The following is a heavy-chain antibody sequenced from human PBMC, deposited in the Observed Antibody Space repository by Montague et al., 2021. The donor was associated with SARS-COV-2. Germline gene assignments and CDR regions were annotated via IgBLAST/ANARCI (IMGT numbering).Heavy chain of an antibody. D-gene: IGHD4-17*01. CDR3: ARGRTVTTFYYYYYGMDV. V-gene: IGHV4-34*01. J-gene: IGHJ6*02. CDR1: GGSFSGYY. Sequence: SETLSLTCAVYGGSFSGYYWSWIRQPPGKGLEWIGEINHSGSTNXXPSLKSRATISVDTSKDQFSLKLSSVTAADTAVYYCARGRTVTTFYYYYYGMDVWGQGTTVTVSS. CDR2: INHSGST.